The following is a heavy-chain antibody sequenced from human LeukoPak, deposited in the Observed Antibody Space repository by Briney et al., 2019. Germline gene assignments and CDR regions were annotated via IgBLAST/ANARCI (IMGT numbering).Heavy chain of an antibody. CDR1: GGSISSYY. CDR3: ARGGRDGYNYYFDY. CDR2: IYYSGST. Sequence: PSETLSLTCTVSGGSISSYYWSWIRQPPGKGLEWIGYIYYSGSTNYNPSLKSRVTISVDTPKNQFSLKLSSVTAADTAVYYCARGGRDGYNYYFDYWGQGTLVTVSS. V-gene: IGHV4-59*01. D-gene: IGHD5-24*01. J-gene: IGHJ4*02.